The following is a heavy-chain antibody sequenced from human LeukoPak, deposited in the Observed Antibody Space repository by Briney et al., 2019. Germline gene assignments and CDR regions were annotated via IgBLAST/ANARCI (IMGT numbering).Heavy chain of an antibody. Sequence: SETLSLTCTVSGGSISSYYWSWIRQPAGKGLEWIWRIYTSGSTNYNPSLKSRVTMSVDTSKNQFSLKLSSVTAADTAVYYCARAGIAVAGKVDWFDPWGQGTLVTVSS. V-gene: IGHV4-4*07. J-gene: IGHJ5*02. CDR1: GGSISSYY. CDR2: IYTSGST. CDR3: ARAGIAVAGKVDWFDP. D-gene: IGHD6-19*01.